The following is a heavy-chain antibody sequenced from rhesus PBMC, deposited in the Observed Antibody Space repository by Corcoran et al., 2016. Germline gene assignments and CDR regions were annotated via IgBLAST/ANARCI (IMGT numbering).Heavy chain of an antibody. J-gene: IGHJ6*01. CDR2: IYGSGGST. CDR3: ASLYSSGWYYGLDS. CDR1: GGSISSNY. V-gene: IGHV4-160*01. D-gene: IGHD6-31*01. Sequence: QVQLQESGPGLVKPSETLSLTCAVSGGSISSNYWSWIRQPPGKGLGWIGRIYGSGGSTHYNPTLKSRVTISTDTSKNQFSLKLSSVTAADTAVYYCASLYSSGWYYGLDSWGQGVVVTVSS.